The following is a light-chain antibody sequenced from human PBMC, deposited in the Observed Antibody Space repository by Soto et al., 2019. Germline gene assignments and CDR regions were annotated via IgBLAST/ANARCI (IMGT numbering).Light chain of an antibody. CDR2: GAS. V-gene: IGKV3-20*01. J-gene: IGKJ2*01. Sequence: EIVLTQSPGTLSLSPGERATLSCRASQSVSSSYLAWYQQKPCQAPRLLIYGASSRATGIPDRFSGSVSGTDFTLTISRLQLEDFAVYYCQQYGSSPPYTFGQGTKLEIK. CDR3: QQYGSSPPYT. CDR1: QSVSSSY.